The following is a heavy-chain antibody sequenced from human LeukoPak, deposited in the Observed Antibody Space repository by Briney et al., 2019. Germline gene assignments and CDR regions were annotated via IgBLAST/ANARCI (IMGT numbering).Heavy chain of an antibody. D-gene: IGHD6-13*01. CDR3: ARDLSSSGFDP. CDR2: IFHSGST. Sequence: SETLSLTCTISGYSISSSYYWGWIRQPPGKGLEWIGSIFHSGSTYYNPALKSRVTILIDPSKNQFSLKLSSVSAAGTAVYYCARDLSSSGFDPWGQGTLVTVSS. J-gene: IGHJ5*02. V-gene: IGHV4-38-2*02. CDR1: GYSISSSYY.